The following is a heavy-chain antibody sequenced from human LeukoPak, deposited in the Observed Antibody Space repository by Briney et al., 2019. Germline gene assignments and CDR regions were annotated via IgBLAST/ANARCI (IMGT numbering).Heavy chain of an antibody. V-gene: IGHV3-23*01. Sequence: GGSLRLSCAASGFTFSSYAMSWVRQAPGTGLDWISTISGTGGSTYYADSVKGRFTISRDNSKNTLYLQMTSLRAEDTAVYSCAKDSGTYYKGFDYWGQGTLVTVSS. CDR1: GFTFSSYA. D-gene: IGHD1-26*01. CDR2: ISGTGGST. J-gene: IGHJ4*02. CDR3: AKDSGTYYKGFDY.